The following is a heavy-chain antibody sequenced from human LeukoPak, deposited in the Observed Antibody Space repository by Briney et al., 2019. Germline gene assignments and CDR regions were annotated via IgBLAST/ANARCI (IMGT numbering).Heavy chain of an antibody. CDR2: ISDSSSYT. J-gene: IGHJ4*02. D-gene: IGHD1-26*01. CDR3: AKDQSGSGDLFDY. CDR1: RFIFSSYN. Sequence: GGSLRLSCAASRFIFSSYNMNWVRQAPGKGLEWVSYISDSSSYTYYADSVKGRFTISRDNAKNSLYLQMNSLRAEDTAVYYCAKDQSGSGDLFDYWGQGTLVTVSS. V-gene: IGHV3-21*04.